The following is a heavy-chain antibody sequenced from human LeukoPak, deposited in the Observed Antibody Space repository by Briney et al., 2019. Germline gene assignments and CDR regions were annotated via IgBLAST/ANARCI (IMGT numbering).Heavy chain of an antibody. CDR2: ISGSGGST. J-gene: IGHJ4*02. D-gene: IGHD5-18*01. V-gene: IGHV3-23*01. Sequence: GGSPRLSCAASGFTFSSYAMSWVRQAPGKGLEWVSAISGSGGSTYYADSVKGRFTISRDNSKNTLYLQMNSLRAEDTAVYYCAKDLESYSYGEAFDYWGQGTLVTVSS. CDR1: GFTFSSYA. CDR3: AKDLESYSYGEAFDY.